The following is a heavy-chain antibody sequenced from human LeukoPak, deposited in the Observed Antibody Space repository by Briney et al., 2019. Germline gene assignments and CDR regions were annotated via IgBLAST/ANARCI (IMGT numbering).Heavy chain of an antibody. CDR3: AITDRYGDAFDI. Sequence: PSETLSLTCAVYGGSFSGYYWSWIRQSPGKGLEWIGEINHSGSTNYNPSLKSRVTISVDTSKNQFSLKLSSVTAADTAVYYCAITDRYGDAFDIWGQGTMVTVSS. CDR2: INHSGST. J-gene: IGHJ3*02. V-gene: IGHV4-34*01. D-gene: IGHD5-24*01. CDR1: GGSFSGYY.